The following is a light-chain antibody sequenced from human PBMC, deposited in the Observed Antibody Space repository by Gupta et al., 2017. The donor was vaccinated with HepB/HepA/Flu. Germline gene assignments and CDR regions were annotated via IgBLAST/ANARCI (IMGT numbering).Light chain of an antibody. J-gene: IGLJ1*01. Sequence: QPVLTPPPSASGTPGQRVTITCSGSSSNIGNDNAYWYQQLPGTAPKLLIYNDNQRPSGAPDRFSATKSGTTATVAISGLRAEDEADYYCVGWDASRSGYVFGGGTKGTVL. CDR3: VGWDASRSGYV. CDR2: NDN. V-gene: IGLV1-47*02. CDR1: SSNIGNDN.